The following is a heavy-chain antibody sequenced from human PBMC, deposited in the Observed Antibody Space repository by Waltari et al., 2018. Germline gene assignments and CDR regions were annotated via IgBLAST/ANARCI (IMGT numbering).Heavy chain of an antibody. J-gene: IGHJ4*02. D-gene: IGHD4-17*01. CDR3: ARGLSSSVTTGFVY. V-gene: IGHV4-34*01. CDR2: INHSGST. CDR1: GGSFSGYY. Sequence: QVQLQQWGAGLLKPSETLSLTCAVYGGSFSGYYWSWIRQPPVKGLEWIGEINHSGSTNYNPSLKSRVTISVDTSKNQFSLKLSSVTAADTAVYYCARGLSSSVTTGFVYWGQGTLVTVSS.